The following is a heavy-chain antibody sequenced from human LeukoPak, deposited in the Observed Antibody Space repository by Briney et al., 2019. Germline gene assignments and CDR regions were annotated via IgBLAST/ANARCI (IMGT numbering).Heavy chain of an antibody. CDR3: ARRRYYDIVSTFDY. CDR2: IRAYNGNT. V-gene: IGHV1-18*01. J-gene: IGHJ4*02. Sequence: ASVKVSCKASGYTFTSYGISWVRQAPGQGLEWMGWIRAYNGNTNYAQKLQGRVTMTTDTSTSTAYMELRSLRSDDTAVYYCARRRYYDIVSTFDYWGQGTLVTVSS. D-gene: IGHD3-9*01. CDR1: GYTFTSYG.